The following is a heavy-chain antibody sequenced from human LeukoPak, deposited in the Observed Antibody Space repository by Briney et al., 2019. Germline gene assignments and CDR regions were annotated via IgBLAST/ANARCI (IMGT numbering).Heavy chain of an antibody. D-gene: IGHD2-21*02. CDR2: IIPILGIA. CDR1: GGTFSSYA. CDR3: ARDWDFCGGDCYTYFDY. Sequence: SVKVSCKASGGTFSSYAISWVRQAPGQGLEWMGRIIPILGIANYAQKFQGRATITADKSTNTAYMELSSLRSEDTAVYYCARDWDFCGGDCYTYFDYWGQGTLVTVSS. J-gene: IGHJ4*02. V-gene: IGHV1-69*04.